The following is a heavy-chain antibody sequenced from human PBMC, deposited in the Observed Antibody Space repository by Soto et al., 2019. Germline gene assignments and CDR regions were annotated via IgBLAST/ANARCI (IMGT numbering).Heavy chain of an antibody. CDR2: IYYSGST. Sequence: ASETLSLTCTVSGGSISSYYWSWIRQPPGKGLEWIGYIYYSGSTNYNPSLKSRATISVDTSKNQFSLKLSSVTAADTAMYYCARHAVDYGDISFDYRGQGTPVTVSS. J-gene: IGHJ4*02. CDR3: ARHAVDYGDISFDY. V-gene: IGHV4-59*08. CDR1: GGSISSYY. D-gene: IGHD4-17*01.